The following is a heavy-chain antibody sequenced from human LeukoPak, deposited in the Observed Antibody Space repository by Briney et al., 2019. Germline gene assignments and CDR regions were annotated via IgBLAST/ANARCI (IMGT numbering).Heavy chain of an antibody. J-gene: IGHJ4*02. CDR1: GGSVSRGNDF. V-gene: IGHV4-61*01. D-gene: IGHD5-12*01. CDR3: ARGPNSGYGRFDY. Sequence: SETLSLTCTVSGGSVSRGNDFWTWIRQSPGKGLEWIGYIFHSGSTNHNPFLKSRVTMSLDTSKNQFSLRLKSVTAADTAVYYCARGPNSGYGRFDYWGQGTLVTVSS. CDR2: IFHSGST.